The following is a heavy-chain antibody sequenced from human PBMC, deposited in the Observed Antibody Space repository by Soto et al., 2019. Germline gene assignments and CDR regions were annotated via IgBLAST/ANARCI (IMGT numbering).Heavy chain of an antibody. D-gene: IGHD1-26*01. CDR1: GYTFTSYA. J-gene: IGHJ4*02. CDR2: INAGNGNT. CDR3: AKTYSGSYYGALGY. V-gene: IGHV1-3*01. Sequence: VASVKVSCKASGYTFTSYAMHWVRQAPGQRLEWMGWINAGNGNTKYSQKFQGRVTITRDTSASTAYMGLSSLRSEDTAVYYCAKTYSGSYYGALGYWGQGTLVTVSS.